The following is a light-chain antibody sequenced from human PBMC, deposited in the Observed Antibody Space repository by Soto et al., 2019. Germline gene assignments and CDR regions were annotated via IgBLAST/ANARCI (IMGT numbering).Light chain of an antibody. CDR2: EVS. CDR3: CSYAGSSPYV. Sequence: QSALTQPASGSGSPGQSITISCTATSSDVGSYNLVSWYQQHPGKAPRLMIYEVSKRPSGVSNRFSGSKSGNTASLTISGLQAEDEADYYCCSYAGSSPYVFGTGTKVTVL. CDR1: SSDVGSYNL. J-gene: IGLJ1*01. V-gene: IGLV2-23*02.